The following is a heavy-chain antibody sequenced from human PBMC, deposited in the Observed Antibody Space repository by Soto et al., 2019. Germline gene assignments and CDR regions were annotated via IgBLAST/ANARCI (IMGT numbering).Heavy chain of an antibody. CDR1: GFTFSSYG. CDR3: ARDPRYCSGGSCYSGLNY. CDR2: IWYDGRNK. J-gene: IGHJ4*02. Sequence: QVQLVESGGGVVQPGRSLRLSCAASGFTFSSYGMHWVRQAPGKGLEWVAVIWYDGRNKYYADSVKGRFTISRDTSKNTLYLQMNSLRAEDTAVYYCARDPRYCSGGSCYSGLNYWGQGTLVTVSS. D-gene: IGHD2-15*01. V-gene: IGHV3-33*01.